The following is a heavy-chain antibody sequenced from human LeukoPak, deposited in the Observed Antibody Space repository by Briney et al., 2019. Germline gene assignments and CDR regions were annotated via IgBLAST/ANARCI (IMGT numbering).Heavy chain of an antibody. CDR2: IRSKAYGGTT. CDR1: GFTFGDYA. V-gene: IGHV3-49*04. J-gene: IGHJ6*02. CDR3: TREWGGELRPYYYYGMDV. Sequence: QAGGSLRLSCTASGFTFGDYAMSWVRQAPGKGLEWVGFIRSKAYGGTTEYAASVRGRFTISRDDSKSIACLQMNSLKTEDTAVYYCTREWGGELRPYYYYGMDVWGQGTTVTVSS. D-gene: IGHD1-26*01.